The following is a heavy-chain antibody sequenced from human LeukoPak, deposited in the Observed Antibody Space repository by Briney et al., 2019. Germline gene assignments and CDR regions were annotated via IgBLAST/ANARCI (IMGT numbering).Heavy chain of an antibody. CDR3: ARDLSGVPGYTYGRGIDY. J-gene: IGHJ4*02. CDR1: GFTFSSYW. V-gene: IGHV3-7*01. Sequence: GGSLRLSCTASGFTFSSYWMSWVRQAPGKGLEWVANIKKDGSEKYYGDSVKGRFTISRDNAKTSLYLQMNSLTAEDTAVYYCARDLSGVPGYTYGRGIDYWGQGTLVTVSS. D-gene: IGHD5-18*01. CDR2: IKKDGSEK.